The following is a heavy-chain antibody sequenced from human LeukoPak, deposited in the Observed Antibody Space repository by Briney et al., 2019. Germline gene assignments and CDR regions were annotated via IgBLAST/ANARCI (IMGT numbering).Heavy chain of an antibody. CDR1: GFTFSSYG. V-gene: IGHV3-30*18. J-gene: IGHJ4*02. CDR3: AKSEYYFDY. Sequence: PGGSLRLSCAASGFTFSSYGMHWVRQAPGKGLEWVAVISCDGSNKYYADSVKGRFTISRDNSKNTLYLQMNSLRAEDTAVYYCAKSEYYFDYWGQGTLVTVSS. D-gene: IGHD3-10*01. CDR2: ISCDGSNK.